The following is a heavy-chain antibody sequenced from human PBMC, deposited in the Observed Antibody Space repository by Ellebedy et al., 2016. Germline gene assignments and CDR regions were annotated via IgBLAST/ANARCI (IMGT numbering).Heavy chain of an antibody. CDR3: ARGLEEGDV. CDR1: GYTFTSYG. V-gene: IGHV1-8*02. J-gene: IGHJ6*02. Sequence: ASVKVSXXASGYTFTSYGISWVRQAPGQGLEWMGWMNPNSGNTGYAQKFQGRVTMTRNTSISTAYMELSSLRSEDTAVYYCARGLEEGDVWGQGTTVTVSS. D-gene: IGHD5-24*01. CDR2: MNPNSGNT.